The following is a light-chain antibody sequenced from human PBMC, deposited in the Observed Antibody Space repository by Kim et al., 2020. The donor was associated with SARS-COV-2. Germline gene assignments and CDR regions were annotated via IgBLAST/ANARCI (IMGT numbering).Light chain of an antibody. CDR3: QQRSNRPPAWT. CDR2: DAT. V-gene: IGKV3-11*01. Sequence: PGERAHLSCRASTSVSNYLAWYQQKPGQAPRLLIYDATKRATGIAARFSGSGSGTDFTLTISSLEPEDFAVYYCQQRSNRPPAWTFGQGTKVDIK. CDR1: TSVSNY. J-gene: IGKJ1*01.